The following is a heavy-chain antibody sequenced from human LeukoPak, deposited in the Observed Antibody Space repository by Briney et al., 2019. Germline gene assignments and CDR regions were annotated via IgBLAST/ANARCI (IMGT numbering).Heavy chain of an antibody. CDR2: ISGSGGSI. D-gene: IGHD5-24*01. CDR3: AKSRDGYYGYFDY. CDR1: GFTFSTSA. V-gene: IGHV3-23*01. Sequence: GGSLRLSCAASGFTFSTSAMSWVRQAPGKGLEWVSTISGSGGSIYYADSVKGRFTISRDNSKNTMYLQMNSLRAEDTAIYYCAKSRDGYYGYFDYWGQGALVTVSS. J-gene: IGHJ4*02.